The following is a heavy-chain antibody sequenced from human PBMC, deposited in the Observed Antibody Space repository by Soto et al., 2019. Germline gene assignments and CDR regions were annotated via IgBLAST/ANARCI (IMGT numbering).Heavy chain of an antibody. CDR1: GGTFSSYA. J-gene: IGHJ5*02. Sequence: SVKVSCKASGGTFSSYAISWVRQAPGQGLEWMGVIIPIFGTANYAQKFQGRVTITADESTSTAYMELSSLRSEDTAVYYCAGGCVGSSWYNWFDPWGQGTLVTVSS. CDR2: IIPIFGTA. D-gene: IGHD6-13*01. CDR3: AGGCVGSSWYNWFDP. V-gene: IGHV1-69*13.